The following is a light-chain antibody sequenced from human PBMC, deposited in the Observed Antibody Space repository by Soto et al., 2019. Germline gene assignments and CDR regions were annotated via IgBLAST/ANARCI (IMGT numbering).Light chain of an antibody. Sequence: QSVLTQPRSVSGCPGQSGSVSWTGGSGDVGAYKYVSWYQHYPGEAPKVMIYDVTQRPSGVPDRFSGTKSGNTASLTISGLQAEDEADYYCCSYAGSYTWVFGSGTKVTVL. CDR2: DVT. CDR1: SGDVGAYKY. J-gene: IGLJ1*01. CDR3: CSYAGSYTWV. V-gene: IGLV2-11*01.